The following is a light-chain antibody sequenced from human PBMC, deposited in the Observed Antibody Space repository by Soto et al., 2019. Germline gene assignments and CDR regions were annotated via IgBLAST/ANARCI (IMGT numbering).Light chain of an antibody. CDR3: LQHKSYPRT. Sequence: DIQMTQSPSDMSASVGDRVTITCRASQDISNFLVWFQQRPGKVPKRLMYSANRLESGVPSGFSGSGSGTEFTLTISSLQPEDFATYYCLQHKSYPRTFGQGTKVDIK. V-gene: IGKV1-17*03. CDR2: SAN. CDR1: QDISNF. J-gene: IGKJ1*01.